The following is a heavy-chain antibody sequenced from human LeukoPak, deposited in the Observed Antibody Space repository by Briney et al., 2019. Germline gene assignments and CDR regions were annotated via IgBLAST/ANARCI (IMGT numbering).Heavy chain of an antibody. CDR2: INPSGGST. Sequence: ASVKVSCKASGYTFTSYYMHWVRHAPGQGLEWMGIINPSGGSTSYAQKFQGRVTMTRDTSTSTVYMELSSLRSEDTAVYYCARERQYQLLGGDAFDIWGQGTMVTVSS. J-gene: IGHJ3*02. CDR1: GYTFTSYY. V-gene: IGHV1-46*01. CDR3: ARERQYQLLGGDAFDI. D-gene: IGHD2-2*01.